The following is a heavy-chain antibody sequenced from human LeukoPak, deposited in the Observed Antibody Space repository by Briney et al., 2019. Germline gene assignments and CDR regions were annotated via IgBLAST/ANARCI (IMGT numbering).Heavy chain of an antibody. CDR2: IYYSGST. Sequence: SGTLSLTCTVSGGSVSFYYWSWIRQPPGKGLEWIGYIYYSGSTKYNPSLKSRVTISVDTSKNQFSLKVSSVTAADTAVYYCARVQRPIWGQGTMVTVSS. J-gene: IGHJ3*02. V-gene: IGHV4-59*02. CDR3: ARVQRPI. CDR1: GGSVSFYY.